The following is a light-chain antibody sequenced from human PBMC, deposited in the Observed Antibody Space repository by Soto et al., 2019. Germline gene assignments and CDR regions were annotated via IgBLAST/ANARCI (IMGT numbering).Light chain of an antibody. CDR1: SSDVGAYKY. CDR2: EVS. V-gene: IGLV2-8*01. Sequence: QSALTQPPSASGSPGQSVTISCTGTSSDVGAYKYVSWYQQYPGKAHKLMIYEVSKRPSGVPDRFSGSKSGNTASLTVSGLQAEDEADYYCTSYVGSNIWVFGGGTQLTVL. CDR3: TSYVGSNIWV. J-gene: IGLJ3*02.